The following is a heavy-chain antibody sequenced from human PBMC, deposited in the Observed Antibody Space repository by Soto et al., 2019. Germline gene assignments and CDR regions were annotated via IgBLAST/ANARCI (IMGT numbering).Heavy chain of an antibody. D-gene: IGHD5-18*01. CDR3: ARQDPSTATGPS. V-gene: IGHV3-33*01. CDR2: IWYDGSNK. CDR1: GFTFSSYG. Sequence: GGSLRLSCAASGFTFSSYGMHWVRQAPGKGLEWVAVIWYDGSNKYYADSVKGRFTISRDNSKNTLYLQMNSLRAEDTAVYYWARQDPSTATGPSWGQETRVTVAS. J-gene: IGHJ4*02.